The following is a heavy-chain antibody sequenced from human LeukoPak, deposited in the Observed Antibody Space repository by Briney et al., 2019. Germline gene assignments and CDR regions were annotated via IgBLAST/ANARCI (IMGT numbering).Heavy chain of an antibody. J-gene: IGHJ4*02. CDR3: AKDDAWLRFGE. Sequence: GGTLRLSCAASGFTFSSYGMSWVRQAPGKGLEWVSAISGSSGSTYYADSVKGRFTISRDNSKNMLYLEVISLTADDTAVYYCAKDDAWLRFGEWSQGTLVTVSS. CDR2: ISGSSGST. D-gene: IGHD3-10*01. V-gene: IGHV3-23*01. CDR1: GFTFSSYG.